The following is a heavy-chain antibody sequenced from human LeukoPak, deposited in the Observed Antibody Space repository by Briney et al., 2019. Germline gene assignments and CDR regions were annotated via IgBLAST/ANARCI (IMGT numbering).Heavy chain of an antibody. CDR2: INPSGGST. CDR1: GYTFTSYY. Sequence: GASVKVSCKASGYTFTSYYMHWVRQAPGQGLEWMGIINPSGGSTSYAQKFQGRVTMTRDTSISTAYMELSRLRSDDTAVYYCARVLGSGRYDILTGYYPFDYWGQGTLVTVSS. J-gene: IGHJ4*02. V-gene: IGHV1-46*01. CDR3: ARVLGSGRYDILTGYYPFDY. D-gene: IGHD3-9*01.